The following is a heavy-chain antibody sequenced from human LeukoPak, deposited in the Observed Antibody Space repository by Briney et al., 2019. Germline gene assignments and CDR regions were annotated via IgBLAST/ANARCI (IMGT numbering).Heavy chain of an antibody. CDR1: GYIFSTYG. D-gene: IGHD6-13*01. Sequence: ASVKVSCKAVGYIFSTYGITWVRQAPGQGLEWMGWINTNTGNPTYAQGFTGRFVFFLDTSVSTAYLQISSLKAEDTAVYYCARDLSIAAAGYSPGDWGQGTLVTVSS. CDR3: ARDLSIAAAGYSPGD. J-gene: IGHJ4*02. V-gene: IGHV7-4-1*02. CDR2: INTNTGNP.